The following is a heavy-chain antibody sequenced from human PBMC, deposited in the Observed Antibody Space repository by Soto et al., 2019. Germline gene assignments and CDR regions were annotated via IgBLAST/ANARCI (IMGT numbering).Heavy chain of an antibody. D-gene: IGHD7-27*01. V-gene: IGHV1-69*01. CDR2: IIPISSTT. CDR1: GGNFITFA. Sequence: QVELVQAGAEVQKPGSSVKVSCKASGGNFITFAISWVRQAPGQGLEWMGEIIPISSTTKSAHKFQNRVKISADGSSSTVHMELRSLKSEDTAIYFCAKKLGTDPFGSYGLDVWGQGTTVTVSS. J-gene: IGHJ6*02. CDR3: AKKLGTDPFGSYGLDV.